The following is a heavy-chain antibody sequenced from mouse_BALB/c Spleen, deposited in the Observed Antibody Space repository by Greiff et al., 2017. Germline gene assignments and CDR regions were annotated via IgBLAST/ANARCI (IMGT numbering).Heavy chain of an antibody. CDR3: ARQLGSYYFDY. CDR1: GFTFSSYY. Sequence: EVMLVESGGGLVKLGGSLKLSCAASGFTFSSYYMSWVRQTPEKRLELVAAINSNGGSTYYPDTVKGRFTISRDNAKNTLYLQMSSLKSEDTALYYCARQLGSYYFDYWGQGTTLTVSS. CDR2: INSNGGST. D-gene: IGHD3-1*01. V-gene: IGHV5-6-2*01. J-gene: IGHJ2*01.